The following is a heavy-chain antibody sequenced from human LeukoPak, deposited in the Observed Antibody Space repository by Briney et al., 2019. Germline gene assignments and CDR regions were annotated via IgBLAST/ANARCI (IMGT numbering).Heavy chain of an antibody. Sequence: ASVKVSCKASGYTFTSYDINWVRQATGQGLEWMGWMNPNSGNTGYAQKFQGRVTITRNTSISTAYMELSSLRSEDTAVYYCARAISGSFDYYYYMDVRGKGTTVTVSS. CDR2: MNPNSGNT. CDR1: GYTFTSYD. CDR3: ARAISGSFDYYYYMDV. D-gene: IGHD1-26*01. J-gene: IGHJ6*03. V-gene: IGHV1-8*03.